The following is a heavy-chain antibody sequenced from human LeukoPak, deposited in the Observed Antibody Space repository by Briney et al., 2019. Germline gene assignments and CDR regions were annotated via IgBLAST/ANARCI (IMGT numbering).Heavy chain of an antibody. CDR3: ARERGSGYDDAFDI. Sequence: SVKVPCKASGGTFSSYAISWVRQAPGQGLEWMGGIIPIFGTANYAQKFQGRVTITADKSTSTAYMELSSLRSEDTAVYYCARERGSGYDDAFDIWGQGTMVTVSS. CDR1: GGTFSSYA. J-gene: IGHJ3*02. CDR2: IIPIFGTA. D-gene: IGHD3-22*01. V-gene: IGHV1-69*06.